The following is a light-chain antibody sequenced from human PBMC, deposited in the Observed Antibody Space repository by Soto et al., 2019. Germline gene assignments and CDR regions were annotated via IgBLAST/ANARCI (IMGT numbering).Light chain of an antibody. V-gene: IGKV3-20*01. J-gene: IGKJ3*01. CDR1: QSVSGSY. Sequence: EIVLTQSPGTLSLSPGERATLSCRASQSVSGSYLAWYQQKPGQAPRLLIYGDSSRATGIPDRFSGSGSGTDFTITISRLEPEDFAVYYCQQYGGSPFTFGPGHKVDIK. CDR3: QQYGGSPFT. CDR2: GDS.